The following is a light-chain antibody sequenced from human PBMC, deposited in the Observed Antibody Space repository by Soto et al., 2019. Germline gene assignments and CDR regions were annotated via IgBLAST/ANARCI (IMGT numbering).Light chain of an antibody. V-gene: IGLV2-14*01. Sequence: QSVLTQPASVSGSPGQSITISCTGASSDVGGYNYVSWYQQHPGKAPKLMIYDVSNRPSGVSNRFSGSKSGNTASLTISGLQAEDEADYYCSSYTSSSTLYFFGTGNKVTVL. CDR1: SSDVGGYNY. J-gene: IGLJ1*01. CDR2: DVS. CDR3: SSYTSSSTLYF.